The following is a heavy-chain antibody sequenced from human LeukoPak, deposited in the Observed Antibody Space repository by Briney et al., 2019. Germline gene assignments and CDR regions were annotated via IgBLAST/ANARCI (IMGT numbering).Heavy chain of an antibody. CDR3: ARDGYNSGWYYFDY. Sequence: PSETLSLTCTVSGGFISSSSYYWGWIRQPPGKGLEWIGNIYYTGSTYYNPSLKSRVTISLDTSKNQFSLKLTSVTAADTAVYYCARDGYNSGWYYFDYWGQGTLVTVSS. CDR2: IYYTGST. V-gene: IGHV4-39*07. D-gene: IGHD6-19*01. CDR1: GGFISSSSYY. J-gene: IGHJ4*02.